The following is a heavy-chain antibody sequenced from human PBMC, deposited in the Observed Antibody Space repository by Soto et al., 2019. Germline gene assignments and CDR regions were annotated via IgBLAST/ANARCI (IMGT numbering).Heavy chain of an antibody. CDR3: ARGLGYSSSNNRLSDPNNWFDP. J-gene: IGHJ5*02. CDR1: GGSISSGDYY. V-gene: IGHV4-30-4*01. Sequence: PSETLSLTCTVAGGSISSGDYYWSWIRQPPGKGLEWIGYIYYSGSTYYNPSLKSRVTISVDTSKNQFSLKLSSVTAADTAVYYCARGLGYSSSNNRLSDPNNWFDPWGQGTLVTVSS. CDR2: IYYSGST. D-gene: IGHD6-13*01.